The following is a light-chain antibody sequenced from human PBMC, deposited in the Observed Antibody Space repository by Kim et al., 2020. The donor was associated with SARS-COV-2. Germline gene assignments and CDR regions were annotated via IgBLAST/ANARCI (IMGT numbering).Light chain of an antibody. CDR2: DVY. Sequence: QSALPQPASVSGSPGHSITISCTGTTTDHVSWYQQYPGKAPKLMIYDVYKWPSGVSHRFSGSKSDNTASLTISGLQADDEAAYYCSSYTRTHTLLFGGGTKVTVL. CDR1: TTDH. J-gene: IGLJ2*01. CDR3: SSYTRTHTLL. V-gene: IGLV2-14*02.